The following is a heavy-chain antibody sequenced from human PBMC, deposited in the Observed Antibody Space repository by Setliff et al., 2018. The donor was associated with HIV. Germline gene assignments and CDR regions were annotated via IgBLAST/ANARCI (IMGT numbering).Heavy chain of an antibody. CDR3: ARDVEHMMDV. Sequence: LRLSCAASGFSLSPFVMSWVRQAPGKGLEWVTFIRYDGSDKYYTDSVKGRFTISRDNSKNTLYLQMNSLRADDTAVYYCARDVEHMMDVWGQGTTVTVSS. CDR1: GFSLSPFV. CDR2: IRYDGSDK. V-gene: IGHV3-30*02. J-gene: IGHJ6*02.